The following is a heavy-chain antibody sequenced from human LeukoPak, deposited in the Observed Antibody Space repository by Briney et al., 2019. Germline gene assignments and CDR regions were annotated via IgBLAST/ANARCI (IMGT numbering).Heavy chain of an antibody. V-gene: IGHV3-23*01. CDR2: ISGSGGST. Sequence: GGSLRLSCAASGFTFSSYAMSWVRQAPGKGLEWVSAISGSGGSTYYVDSVKGRFTIYRDNSKNTLYLQMNSLRAEDTAVYYCAKFGGRYYYDSSGYYYFDYWGQGNLVTVSS. D-gene: IGHD3-22*01. J-gene: IGHJ4*02. CDR3: AKFGGRYYYDSSGYYYFDY. CDR1: GFTFSSYA.